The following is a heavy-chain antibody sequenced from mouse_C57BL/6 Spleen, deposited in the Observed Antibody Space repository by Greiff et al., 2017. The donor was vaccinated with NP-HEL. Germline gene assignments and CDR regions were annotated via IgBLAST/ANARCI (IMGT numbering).Heavy chain of an antibody. Sequence: QVQLQQPGAELVRPGSSVKLSCKASGYTFTSYWMDWVKQRPGQGLEWIGNIYPSDSETHYNQKFKDKATLTVDKSSSTAYMQLSSLTSEDSAVYYCARGWLPTRVPLYCDYWGQGTTLTVSS. CDR2: IYPSDSET. J-gene: IGHJ2*01. V-gene: IGHV1-61*01. CDR1: GYTFTSYW. D-gene: IGHD2-3*01. CDR3: ARGWLPTRVPLYCDY.